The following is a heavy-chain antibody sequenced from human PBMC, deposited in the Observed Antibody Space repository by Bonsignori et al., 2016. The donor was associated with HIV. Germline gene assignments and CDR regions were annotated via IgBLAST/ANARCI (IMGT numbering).Heavy chain of an antibody. J-gene: IGHJ4*02. D-gene: IGHD3-9*01. CDR3: VRDYDILGGHSGTILDY. Sequence: WVRQAPGQGLEWMGWINTQKPETNYAQEFHGRLTFTTDAHTGTAHMELRDLRLDDTARYFCVRDYDILGGHSGTILDYWGQGSLVTVSS. V-gene: IGHV1-18*01. CDR2: INTQKPET.